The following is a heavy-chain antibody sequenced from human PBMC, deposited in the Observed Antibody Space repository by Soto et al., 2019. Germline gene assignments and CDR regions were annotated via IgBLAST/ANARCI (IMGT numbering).Heavy chain of an antibody. D-gene: IGHD1-1*01. J-gene: IGHJ6*02. CDR1: GFTFDDYT. CDR3: AKDMGSGGLEPFSSYGMDV. V-gene: IGHV3-43*01. CDR2: ISWDGGST. Sequence: GGSLRLSCAASGFTFDDYTMHWVRQAPGKGLEWVSLISWDGGSTYYADSVKGRFTISRDNSKNSLYLQMNSLRTEDTALYYCAKDMGSGGLEPFSSYGMDVWGQGTTVTVSS.